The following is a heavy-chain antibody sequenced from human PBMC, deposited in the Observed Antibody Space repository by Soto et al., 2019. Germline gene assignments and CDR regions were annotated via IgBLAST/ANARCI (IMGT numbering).Heavy chain of an antibody. V-gene: IGHV3-21*01. J-gene: IGHJ4*02. Sequence: EVQLVESGGGLVKPGGSLRLSCAASGFTFSRYSMNWVRQAPGTGLEWVSSISSSSSYLYYAESVKGRFTISRDNAKNSLYLQMNSLRAEYTAVYYCARDQPGYSYGYGLGYWGQGTLVTVSA. CDR1: GFTFSRYS. D-gene: IGHD5-18*01. CDR3: ARDQPGYSYGYGLGY. CDR2: ISSSSSYL.